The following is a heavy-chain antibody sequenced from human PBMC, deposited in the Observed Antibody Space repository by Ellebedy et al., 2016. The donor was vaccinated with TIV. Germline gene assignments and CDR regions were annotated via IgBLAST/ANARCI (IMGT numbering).Heavy chain of an antibody. D-gene: IGHD3-22*01. J-gene: IGHJ3*02. CDR2: IYYSGST. V-gene: IGHV4-59*08. CDR1: GGSFSGYY. Sequence: SETLSLTCAVYGGSFSGYYWSWIRQPPGKGLEWIGYIYYSGSTNYNPSLKSRVTISVDTSKNQFSLKLSSVTAADTAVYYCARRKGEVVIKRDDAFDIWGQGTMVTVSS. CDR3: ARRKGEVVIKRDDAFDI.